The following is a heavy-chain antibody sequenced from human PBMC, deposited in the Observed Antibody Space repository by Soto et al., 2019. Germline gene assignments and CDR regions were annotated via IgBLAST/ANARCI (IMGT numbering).Heavy chain of an antibody. Sequence: SETLSLTCTVSGVSISSGDYCWSWIRQPPGKGLEWIGYIYYSGSTYYNPSLKSRVTISVDTSKNQFSLKLSSVTAADTAVYYCATNGGERYYYGMDVWGQGTTVTVSS. CDR1: GVSISSGDYC. D-gene: IGHD6-25*01. J-gene: IGHJ6*02. CDR2: IYYSGST. V-gene: IGHV4-30-4*01. CDR3: ATNGGERYYYGMDV.